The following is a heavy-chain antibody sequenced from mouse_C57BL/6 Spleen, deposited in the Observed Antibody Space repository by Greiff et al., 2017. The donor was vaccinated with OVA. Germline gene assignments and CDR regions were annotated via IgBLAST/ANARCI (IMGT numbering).Heavy chain of an antibody. Sequence: VQLKESGGDLVKPGGCLKLSCAASGFTFSSYGMSWVRQTPDKRLEWVATISSGGSYTYYPDSVKGRFTISRDNAKNTLYLQMSSLKSEDTAMYYCARRGYYYGMDYWGQGTSVTVSS. J-gene: IGHJ4*01. CDR1: GFTFSSYG. CDR3: ARRGYYYGMDY. V-gene: IGHV5-6*01. CDR2: ISSGGSYT.